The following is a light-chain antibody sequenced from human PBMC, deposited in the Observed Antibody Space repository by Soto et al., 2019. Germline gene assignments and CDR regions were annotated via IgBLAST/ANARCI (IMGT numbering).Light chain of an antibody. J-gene: IGKJ4*01. Sequence: DIQLTQSPSVLSASVGDTVTITCRASQGLSNYLAWYQQKPGKAPDLLIYSASTLQSGVPSSFSGIGSETEFSLTIRALQPEDFATYYCQQLSRYPLTFGGGTKVDIK. CDR2: SAS. CDR3: QQLSRYPLT. CDR1: QGLSNY. V-gene: IGKV1-9*01.